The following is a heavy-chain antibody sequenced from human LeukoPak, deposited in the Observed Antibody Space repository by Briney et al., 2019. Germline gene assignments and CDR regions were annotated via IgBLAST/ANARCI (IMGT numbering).Heavy chain of an antibody. V-gene: IGHV3-23*01. J-gene: IGHJ4*02. Sequence: GASPRLSCAVSGITFSSYAMTWVRQAPGKGLEWVSTISGSGSSTYYAGSVKGRFTISRDNSKNTLYLQMNSLRAEDTAVYYCAKGAPYSSGWYSDYWGQGTLVTVSS. CDR3: AKGAPYSSGWYSDY. CDR1: GITFSSYA. CDR2: ISGSGSST. D-gene: IGHD6-19*01.